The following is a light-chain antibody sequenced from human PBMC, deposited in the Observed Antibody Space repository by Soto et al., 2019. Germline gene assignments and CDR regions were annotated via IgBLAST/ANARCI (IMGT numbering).Light chain of an antibody. V-gene: IGLV1-44*01. CDR2: TDN. Sequence: QSVLTQPPSASGTPGQKVTISCSESSSNIGSYSFNWYQQLPGTAPRLLMHTDNQRPSGVPDRFSGSKSGTSASLAISGLQSEDEGDYYCSSWDDSLNAWVFGGGTKVTVL. CDR1: SSNIGSYS. J-gene: IGLJ3*02. CDR3: SSWDDSLNAWV.